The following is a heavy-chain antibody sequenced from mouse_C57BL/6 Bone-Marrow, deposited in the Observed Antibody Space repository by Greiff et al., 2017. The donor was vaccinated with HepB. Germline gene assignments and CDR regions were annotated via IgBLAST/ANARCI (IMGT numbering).Heavy chain of an antibody. CDR3: AISSRGFAGFAY. CDR1: GYTFTSYW. D-gene: IGHD1-1*01. V-gene: IGHV1-55*01. J-gene: IGHJ3*01. Sequence: QVQLQQSGAELVKPGASVKMSCKASGYTFTSYWITWVKQRPGQGLEWIGDIYPGSGSTNYNEKFKSKATLTVDTSSSTAYMQLSSLTSEDSAVYYCAISSRGFAGFAYWGQGTLVTVSA. CDR2: IYPGSGST.